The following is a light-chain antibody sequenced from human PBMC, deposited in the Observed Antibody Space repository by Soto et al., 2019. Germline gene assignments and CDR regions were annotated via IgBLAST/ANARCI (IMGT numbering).Light chain of an antibody. CDR2: EVT. V-gene: IGLV2-23*02. Sequence: QSVLTQPASVSGSPGQSITISCTGTSSDIGRYNFVSWYQQHPGKAPKLMISEVTKRPSGVSNRFSGSKSGNTASLTISGLQAEDEADYYCCSYAGSTTWVFGGGTKVTVL. CDR1: SSDIGRYNF. J-gene: IGLJ3*02. CDR3: CSYAGSTTWV.